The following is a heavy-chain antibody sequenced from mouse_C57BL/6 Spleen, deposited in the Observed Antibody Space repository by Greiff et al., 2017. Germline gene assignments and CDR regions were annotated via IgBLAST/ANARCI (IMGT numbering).Heavy chain of an antibody. Sequence: EVMLVESGGGLVKPGGSLKLSCAASGFTFSSYTMSRVRQTPEKRLEWVATISGGGGNTYYPDSVKGRFTISRDNAKNTLYLQMSSLRSEDTALYYCARDWDGYLDYWGQGTTLTVSS. CDR3: ARDWDGYLDY. CDR1: GFTFSSYT. V-gene: IGHV5-9*01. D-gene: IGHD2-3*01. CDR2: ISGGGGNT. J-gene: IGHJ2*01.